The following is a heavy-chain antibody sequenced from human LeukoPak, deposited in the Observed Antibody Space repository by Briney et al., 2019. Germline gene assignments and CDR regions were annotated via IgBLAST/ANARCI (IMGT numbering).Heavy chain of an antibody. D-gene: IGHD2-8*02. J-gene: IGHJ5*02. Sequence: GGSLRLSCAASGFTIRTYTMSWVRQTPGKGLEWVSAIKGGSDVTSYTDSVKGRFTISRDDSKNTLYLQMNSLRVDDTALYYCVKGRDTGSSTWESWGQGTLVTVSS. CDR2: IKGGSDVT. CDR3: VKGRDTGSSTWES. V-gene: IGHV3-23*01. CDR1: GFTIRTYT.